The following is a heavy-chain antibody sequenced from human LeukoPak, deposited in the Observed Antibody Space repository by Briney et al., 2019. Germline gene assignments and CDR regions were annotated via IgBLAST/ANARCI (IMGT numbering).Heavy chain of an antibody. CDR1: GFTFSSYA. Sequence: GRSLRLSCAASGFTFSSYAMHWVRQAPGKGLEWVAVISYDGSNKYYADSVKGRFTISRDNSKNTLYLQMNSLRAEDTAVYYCARDLVSSSIDYWGQGTLVTVSS. CDR2: ISYDGSNK. D-gene: IGHD6-6*01. CDR3: ARDLVSSSIDY. J-gene: IGHJ4*02. V-gene: IGHV3-30-3*01.